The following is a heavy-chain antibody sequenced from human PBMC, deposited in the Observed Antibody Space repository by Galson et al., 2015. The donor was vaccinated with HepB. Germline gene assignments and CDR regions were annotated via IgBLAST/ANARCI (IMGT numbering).Heavy chain of an antibody. Sequence: SVKVSCKASGYTFTSYGISWVRQAPGQGLEWMGWISAYNGSTNYAQKLQGRVTMTTDTSTSTAYMELRSLRSDDTAVYYCARDRAYYDFWSGSATANKLFDYWGQGTLVTVSS. CDR2: ISAYNGST. V-gene: IGHV1-18*01. CDR1: GYTFTSYG. CDR3: ARDRAYYDFWSGSATANKLFDY. D-gene: IGHD3-3*01. J-gene: IGHJ4*02.